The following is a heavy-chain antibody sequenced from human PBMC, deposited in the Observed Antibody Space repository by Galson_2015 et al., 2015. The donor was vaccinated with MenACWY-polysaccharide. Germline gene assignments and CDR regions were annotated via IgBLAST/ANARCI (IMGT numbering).Heavy chain of an antibody. J-gene: IGHJ3*02. CDR1: GLTFSSYG. Sequence: SLRLSCAASGLTFSSYGMHWGRQAAGKGLEWLAVVWGAGRNQFYADSVKGRITVSRDNSKNTLDLLLNSLRGDDSAIYYCVKERGPFTAFDIWGQGTMVTVSS. CDR2: VWGAGRNQ. D-gene: IGHD3-16*01. V-gene: IGHV3-33*03. CDR3: VKERGPFTAFDI.